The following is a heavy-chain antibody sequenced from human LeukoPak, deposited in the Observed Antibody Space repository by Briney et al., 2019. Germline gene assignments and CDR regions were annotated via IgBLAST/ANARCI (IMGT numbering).Heavy chain of an antibody. V-gene: IGHV1-18*01. Sequence: ASVTVSCTASGGTFSSYAISWVRQAPGQGLEWMGWISAYNGNTNYAQKLQGRVTMTTDTSTSTAYMELRSLRSDDTAVYYCARGTPLWDIVVVPAAIARFDPWGQGTLVTVSS. CDR3: ARGTPLWDIVVVPAAIARFDP. J-gene: IGHJ5*02. CDR2: ISAYNGNT. D-gene: IGHD2-2*02. CDR1: GGTFSSYA.